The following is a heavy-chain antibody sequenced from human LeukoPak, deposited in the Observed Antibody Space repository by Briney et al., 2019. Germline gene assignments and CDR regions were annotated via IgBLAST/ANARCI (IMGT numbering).Heavy chain of an antibody. Sequence: GESLQISCKGSGYSFTSYWISWVRQMPGKGLEWMGRIDPSDSYTNYSPSFQGHVTISADKSISTAYLQWSSLKASDTAMYYCARHVNYYGSGSYYPGNWFDPWGQGTLVTVSS. CDR2: IDPSDSYT. CDR1: GYSFTSYW. J-gene: IGHJ5*02. CDR3: ARHVNYYGSGSYYPGNWFDP. V-gene: IGHV5-10-1*01. D-gene: IGHD3-10*01.